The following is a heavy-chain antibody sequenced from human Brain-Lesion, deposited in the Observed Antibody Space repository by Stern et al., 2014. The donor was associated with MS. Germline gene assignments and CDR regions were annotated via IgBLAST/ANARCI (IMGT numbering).Heavy chain of an antibody. D-gene: IGHD5-18*01. J-gene: IGHJ4*02. Sequence: VQLVESGPGLVKPSQTLSLTCSVSGGSISSGSYYWNWIRQPAGKGLEWIGRIYASGSTNYSPSLKSRVFISGDTSKNQFSRKLSSGTAADAAMYYCVRETGGYTYGDTDFFDFWGQGTLVTVSS. CDR1: GGSISSGSYY. CDR3: VRETGGYTYGDTDFFDF. CDR2: IYASGST. V-gene: IGHV4-61*02.